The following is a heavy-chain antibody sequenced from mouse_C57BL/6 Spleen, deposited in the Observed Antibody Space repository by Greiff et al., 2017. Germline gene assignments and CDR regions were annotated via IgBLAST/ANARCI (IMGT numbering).Heavy chain of an antibody. CDR2: ISTGGSYT. CDR1: GFTFSSYG. Sequence: EVMLVEPGGDLVKPGGSLKLSCAASGFTFSSYGMSWVRQTPDKRLEWVATISTGGSYTYYPDSVKGRFTISRDNAKNTLYLQMSSLTSEDAAMYYCGGGDDDGVYYAMDYWGQGTSVTVSS. CDR3: GGGDDDGVYYAMDY. J-gene: IGHJ4*01. D-gene: IGHD2-4*01. V-gene: IGHV5-6*01.